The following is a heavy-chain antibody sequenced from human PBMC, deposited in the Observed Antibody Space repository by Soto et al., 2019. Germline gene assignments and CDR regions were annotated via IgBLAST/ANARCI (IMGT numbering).Heavy chain of an antibody. Sequence: SETLSLTCVVSGGSLSSYYWSWIRQPPGKGLEWIGYIYYSGSTNYNPSLNSRVTISVDTSKNQFSLKLSSVTAADTAVYYCARRYGTTFDYWGQGTLVTVSS. V-gene: IGHV4-59*01. CDR1: GGSLSSYY. J-gene: IGHJ4*02. CDR2: IYYSGST. D-gene: IGHD1-7*01. CDR3: ARRYGTTFDY.